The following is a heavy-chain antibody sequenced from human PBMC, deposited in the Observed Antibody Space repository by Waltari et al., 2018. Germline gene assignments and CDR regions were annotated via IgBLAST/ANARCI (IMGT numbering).Heavy chain of an antibody. D-gene: IGHD3-3*01. CDR1: GFTFSSYG. CDR3: AKMGTIVGVEGFFCDY. CDR2: IRYDGSNK. J-gene: IGHJ4*02. Sequence: QVQLVESGGGVVQPGGSLRLSCAASGFTFSSYGMHWVRQAPGKGLEGVAFIRYDGSNKYYADSVKGRFTISRDNSKNTLYLQMNSLRAEDTAVYYCAKMGTIVGVEGFFCDYWGQGTLVTVSS. V-gene: IGHV3-30*02.